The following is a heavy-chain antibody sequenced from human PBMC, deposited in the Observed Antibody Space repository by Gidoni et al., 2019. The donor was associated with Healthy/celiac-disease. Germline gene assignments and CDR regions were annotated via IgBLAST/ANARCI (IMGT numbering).Heavy chain of an antibody. CDR3: ARGEIWVGRSGSLRRSYYFDY. J-gene: IGHJ4*02. Sequence: QVQLQQWGAGLLKPSETLSLTCAVYGGSFSGYYWRWIRQPPGKGLEWIGEINHSGSTNYNPSLKSRVTISVDTSKNQFSLKLSSVTAADTAVYYCARGEIWVGRSGSLRRSYYFDYWGQGTLVTVSS. CDR1: GGSFSGYY. CDR2: INHSGST. V-gene: IGHV4-34*01. D-gene: IGHD1-26*01.